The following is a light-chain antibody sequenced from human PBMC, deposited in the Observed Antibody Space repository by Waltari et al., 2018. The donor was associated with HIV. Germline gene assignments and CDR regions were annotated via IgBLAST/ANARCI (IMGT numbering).Light chain of an antibody. CDR3: QQYNNHPS. CDR2: AAS. CDR1: QSVNTW. J-gene: IGKJ5*01. Sequence: DIQMTQSPSTLSAFVGDRVTITCRASQSVNTWLAWYQQKPGKPPKLLIYAASTLQSGVPSRFSGSGSGTEFTLTISNLQPDDFATDFCQQYNNHPSFGQGTRLESK. V-gene: IGKV1-5*03.